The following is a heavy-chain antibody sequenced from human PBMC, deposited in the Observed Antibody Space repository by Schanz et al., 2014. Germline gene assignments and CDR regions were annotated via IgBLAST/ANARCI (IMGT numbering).Heavy chain of an antibody. V-gene: IGHV3-23*01. D-gene: IGHD3-10*01. CDR3: GRAGTSMAGWYFEL. J-gene: IGHJ2*01. CDR2: IGVDGTTT. Sequence: QLLESGGGLVQPGGSLRLSCAASGFTFSSYAMSWVRQAPGKGLEWVSVIGVDGTTTYYADSVKGRFTISRDNSKNTLFLQMSSLRVDDMAVYYCGRAGTSMAGWYFELWGRGTLVTVSS. CDR1: GFTFSSYA.